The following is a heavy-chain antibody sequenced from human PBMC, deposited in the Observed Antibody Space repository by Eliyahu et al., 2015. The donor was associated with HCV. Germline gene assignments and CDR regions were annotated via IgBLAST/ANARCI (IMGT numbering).Heavy chain of an antibody. D-gene: IGHD1-26*01. CDR3: ARDKKGGSYWAYYYYYVMDV. J-gene: IGHJ6*02. Sequence: QVQLVQSGAEVKKPGASVKVSCKASGYTFTGYYMHWVRQAPGQGLEWMGWINPNSGGTNYAQKFQGRVTMTRDTSISTAYMELSRLRSDDTAVYYCARDKKGGSYWAYYYYYVMDVWGQGTTVTVSS. CDR2: INPNSGGT. V-gene: IGHV1-2*02. CDR1: GYTFTGYY.